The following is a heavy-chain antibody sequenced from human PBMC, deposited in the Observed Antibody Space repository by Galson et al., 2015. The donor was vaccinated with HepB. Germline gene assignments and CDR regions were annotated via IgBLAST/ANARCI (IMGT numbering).Heavy chain of an antibody. CDR2: ITPFVGAS. V-gene: IGHV1-69*08. CDR1: GGTFTSYT. CDR3: TRDGHYETATGNTLSRWFDP. D-gene: IGHD3-3*01. J-gene: IGHJ5*02. Sequence: SVKVSCKASGGTFTSYTFSWVRQAPGQGLEWMGRITPFVGASKPAEKFQDRLTITADRFTSTVSMELTRLRSDDTAVYYCTRDGHYETATGNTLSRWFDPWGQGTLVTVSS.